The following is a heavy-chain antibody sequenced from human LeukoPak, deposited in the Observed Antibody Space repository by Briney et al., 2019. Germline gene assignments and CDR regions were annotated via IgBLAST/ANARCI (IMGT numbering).Heavy chain of an antibody. V-gene: IGHV3-74*01. CDR1: GXTFSNYW. J-gene: IGHJ4*02. Sequence: PGGSLRLSCAASGXTFSNYWMHWVRQAPGKGLVWVSRINTDGSSTSYADSVKGRFTISRDNAKNTLYLQMNSLRAEDTAVYYCARDGIAVAYYFDYWGQGTLVTVSS. CDR3: ARDGIAVAYYFDY. D-gene: IGHD6-19*01. CDR2: INTDGSST.